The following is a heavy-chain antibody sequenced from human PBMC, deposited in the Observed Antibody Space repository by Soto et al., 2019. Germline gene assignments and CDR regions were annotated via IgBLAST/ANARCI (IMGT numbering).Heavy chain of an antibody. CDR3: ARGGPVGGLYYGSGSYYYFDY. D-gene: IGHD3-10*01. J-gene: IGHJ4*02. Sequence: GASVKVSCKASGGTFSSYAISWVRQAPGQGLEWMGGIIPIFGTANYAQKFQGRVTITADESTSTAYMELSSMRSEDTAVYYCARGGPVGGLYYGSGSYYYFDYWGQGTLVTVSS. CDR2: IIPIFGTA. CDR1: GGTFSSYA. V-gene: IGHV1-69*13.